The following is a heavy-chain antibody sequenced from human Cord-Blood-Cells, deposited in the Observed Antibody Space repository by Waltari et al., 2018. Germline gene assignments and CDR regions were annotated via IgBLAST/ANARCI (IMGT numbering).Heavy chain of an antibody. Sequence: QVQLVQSGAEVKKPGSSVKVSCKASGGTFSSYAISWVRPAPGQGLEWMGGIIPIFGTANYAQKFQGRVTITADESTSTAYMELCSLRSEDTAVYYCARDGDSGSYYRGDYYGMDVWGQGTTVTVSS. D-gene: IGHD1-26*01. J-gene: IGHJ6*02. CDR3: ARDGDSGSYYRGDYYGMDV. CDR2: IIPIFGTA. CDR1: GGTFSSYA. V-gene: IGHV1-69*12.